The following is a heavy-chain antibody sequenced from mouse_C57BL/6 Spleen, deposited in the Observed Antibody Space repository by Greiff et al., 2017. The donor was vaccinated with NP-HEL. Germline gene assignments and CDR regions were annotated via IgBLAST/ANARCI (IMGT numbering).Heavy chain of an antibody. CDR3: ARHEEGLNYYGYYAMDY. J-gene: IGHJ4*01. CDR2: FYPGSGSI. D-gene: IGHD1-1*01. CDR1: GYTFTEYT. Sequence: QVQLQQSGAELVKPGASVKLSCKASGYTFTEYTIHWVKQRSGQGLEWIGWFYPGSGSIKYNEKFKDKDTLTADKSSSTVYMELSRLTSEDSAVYFCARHEEGLNYYGYYAMDYWGQGTSVTVSS. V-gene: IGHV1-62-2*01.